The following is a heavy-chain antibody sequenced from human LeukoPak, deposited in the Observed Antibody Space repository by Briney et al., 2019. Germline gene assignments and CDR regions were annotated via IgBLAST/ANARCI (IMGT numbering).Heavy chain of an antibody. CDR2: IKQDGSEK. D-gene: IGHD3-22*01. V-gene: IGHV3-7*01. CDR1: GFTFSSYW. CDR3: ARDYDVDIYYDSSGYRGDAFDI. J-gene: IGHJ3*02. Sequence: GGSLRLSCAASGFTFSSYWMSWVRQAPGKGLEWVANIKQDGSEKYYVDSVKGRFTISRDNAKNSLYLQMSSLRAEDTAVYYCARDYDVDIYYDSSGYRGDAFDIWGQGTMVTASS.